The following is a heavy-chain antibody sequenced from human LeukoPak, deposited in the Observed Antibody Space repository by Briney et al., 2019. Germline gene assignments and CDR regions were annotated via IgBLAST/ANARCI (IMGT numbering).Heavy chain of an antibody. CDR1: GFTFSSYA. J-gene: IGHJ4*02. CDR3: ARREYSSGWYARD. V-gene: IGHV3-23*01. D-gene: IGHD6-19*01. CDR2: ISGSGGST. Sequence: GGPLRLSCAASGFTFSSYAMSWVRQAPGKGLEWVSAISGSGGSTYYADSVKGRFTISRDNSKNTLYLQMNSLRAEDTAVYYCARREYSSGWYARDWGQGSLVTVSS.